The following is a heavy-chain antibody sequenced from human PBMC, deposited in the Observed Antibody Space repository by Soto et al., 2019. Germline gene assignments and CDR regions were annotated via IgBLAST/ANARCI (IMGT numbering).Heavy chain of an antibody. CDR3: ARSNYYGLGSYSDY. D-gene: IGHD3-10*01. CDR2: IYYSCST. J-gene: IGHJ4*02. CDR1: VFSVISFIYY. V-gene: IGHV4-61*01. Sequence: SDTLSVTCTFSVFSVISFIYYLSFIRQPPWNGLELIVYIYYSCSTNYNPSLKIRVTISLDTSKNQFSLKLSSVTSADTAVYYCARSNYYGLGSYSDYWGKGTLVNV.